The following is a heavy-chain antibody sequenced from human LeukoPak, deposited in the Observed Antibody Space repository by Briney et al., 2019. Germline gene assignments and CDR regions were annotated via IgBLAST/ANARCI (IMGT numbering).Heavy chain of an antibody. Sequence: GGSLRLSCAASGFTFSSYAMHWVRQAPGKGLEWVAVISHDGSNKYYADSVKGRFTISRDNSKNTLYLQMNSLRAEDTAVYYCAAVLGYQQDHWGQGTLVTVSS. CDR3: AAVLGYQQDH. V-gene: IGHV3-30-3*01. CDR1: GFTFSSYA. CDR2: ISHDGSNK. J-gene: IGHJ4*02. D-gene: IGHD5-12*01.